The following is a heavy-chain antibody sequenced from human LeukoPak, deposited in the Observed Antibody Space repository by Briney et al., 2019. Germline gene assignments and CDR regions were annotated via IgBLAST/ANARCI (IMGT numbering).Heavy chain of an antibody. D-gene: IGHD3-10*01. Sequence: SETLSLTCAVYGGSFSGYYWSWIRQPPGKGLEWIGEINHSGSTNYNPSLKSRVTISVDTSKNQFSLKLSSVTAADTAVYYCARRKRSNTWFGESNPRGYYYYYMDVWGKGTTVTISS. J-gene: IGHJ6*03. CDR3: ARRKRSNTWFGESNPRGYYYYYMDV. CDR2: INHSGST. CDR1: GGSFSGYY. V-gene: IGHV4-34*01.